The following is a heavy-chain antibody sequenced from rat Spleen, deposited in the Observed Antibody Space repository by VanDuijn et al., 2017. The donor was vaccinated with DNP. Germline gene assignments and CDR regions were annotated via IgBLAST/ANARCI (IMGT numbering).Heavy chain of an antibody. Sequence: EVQLVESGGGLVQPGRSLKLSCAASGFTFSNYDMAWVRQAPTKGLEWVASISPSGGSTDYRDSVKGRFSVSRENAKSSLYLQMNSLRSEEMATYYCIRWNSGHFDYWGQGVMVTVSS. J-gene: IGHJ2*01. CDR2: ISPSGGST. V-gene: IGHV5S11*01. CDR1: GFTFSNYD. D-gene: IGHD4-3*01. CDR3: IRWNSGHFDY.